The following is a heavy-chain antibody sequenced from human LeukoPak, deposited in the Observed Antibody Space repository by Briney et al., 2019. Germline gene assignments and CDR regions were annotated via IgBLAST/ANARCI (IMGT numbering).Heavy chain of an antibody. CDR1: GFTFSRFG. D-gene: IGHD6-13*01. J-gene: IGHJ4*02. V-gene: IGHV3-33*06. CDR2: IWYDGSNK. CDR3: AKDNNSWSVYDY. Sequence: PGGSLRLSCAASGFTFSRFGMHWVRQAPGKGLEWVAVIWYDGSNKYYADSVKGRFTISRDNSKNTLYLQMNSLRAEDTAVYYCAKDNNSWSVYDYWGQGTLVTVSS.